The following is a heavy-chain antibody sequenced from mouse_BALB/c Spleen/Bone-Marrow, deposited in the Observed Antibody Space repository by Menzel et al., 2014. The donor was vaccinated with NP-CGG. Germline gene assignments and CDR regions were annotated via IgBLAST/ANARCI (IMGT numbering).Heavy chain of an antibody. CDR3: AREWTARAVDY. CDR2: INPGSGGA. D-gene: IGHD3-2*01. Sequence: QVQLQQSGAELVRPGTSVKVSCKASGYAFTNYLIEWVKQRPVQGLEWIGVINPGSGGANYNAKFKGKATLTADKSSSPAYMQLSSLTSDDSAVYICAREWTARAVDYWGQGTTLTVPS. J-gene: IGHJ2*01. V-gene: IGHV1-54*01. CDR1: GYAFTNYL.